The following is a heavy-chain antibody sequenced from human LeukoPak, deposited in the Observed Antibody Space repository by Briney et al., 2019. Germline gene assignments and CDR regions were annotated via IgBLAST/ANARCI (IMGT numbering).Heavy chain of an antibody. J-gene: IGHJ4*02. Sequence: PGRSLRLSCTASGFTFGDYAMSWVREAPGKGLEWVGFIRSKAYGGTTEYAASVKGRFTISRDDSKSIAYLQMNSLKTEDTAVYYCTRDFWSGSPDYWGQGTLVTVSS. CDR1: GFTFGDYA. D-gene: IGHD3-3*01. V-gene: IGHV3-49*04. CDR3: TRDFWSGSPDY. CDR2: IRSKAYGGTT.